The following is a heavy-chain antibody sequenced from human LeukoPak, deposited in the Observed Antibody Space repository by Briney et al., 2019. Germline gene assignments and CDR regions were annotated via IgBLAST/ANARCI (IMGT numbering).Heavy chain of an antibody. Sequence: GGSLRLSCAASGFTFSSSAMSWVRQAPGKGLEWVSAISNNGGYTYYADSVQGRFTISRDNAKSTLCLQMNSLRAEDTAVYYCAKQLGYCSDGSCYFPYWGQGTLVTVSS. CDR3: AKQLGYCSDGSCYFPY. V-gene: IGHV3-23*01. D-gene: IGHD2-15*01. J-gene: IGHJ4*02. CDR2: ISNNGGYT. CDR1: GFTFSSSA.